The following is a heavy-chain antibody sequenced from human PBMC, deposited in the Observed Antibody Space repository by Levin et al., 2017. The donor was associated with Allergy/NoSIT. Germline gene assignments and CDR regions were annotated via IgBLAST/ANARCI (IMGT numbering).Heavy chain of an antibody. V-gene: IGHV1-2*02. J-gene: IGHJ5*02. D-gene: IGHD3-10*01. CDR1: GYTFTGYY. Sequence: GESLKISCKASGYTFTGYYMHWVRQAPGQGLEWMGWINPNSGGTNYAQKFQGRVTMTRDTSISTAYMELSRLRSDDTAVYYCASRSGSYSGFDPWGQGTLVTVSS. CDR3: ASRSGSYSGFDP. CDR2: INPNSGGT.